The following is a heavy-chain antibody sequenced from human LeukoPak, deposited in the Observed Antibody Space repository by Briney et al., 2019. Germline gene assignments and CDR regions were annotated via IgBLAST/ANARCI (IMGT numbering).Heavy chain of an antibody. J-gene: IGHJ4*02. D-gene: IGHD3-22*01. Sequence: ASVKVSCKAPGYTFSDYGISWVRQAPGQGLEWMGWISVGTGNTNYAQRFQGRVTITADESTSTAYMELSSLRSEDTAVYYCARDSSGYTDYWGQGTLVTVSS. V-gene: IGHV1-18*01. CDR3: ARDSSGYTDY. CDR2: ISVGTGNT. CDR1: GYTFSDYG.